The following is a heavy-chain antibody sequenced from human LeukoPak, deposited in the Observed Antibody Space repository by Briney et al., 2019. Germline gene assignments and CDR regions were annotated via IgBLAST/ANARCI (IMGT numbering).Heavy chain of an antibody. J-gene: IGHJ4*02. CDR3: AREDDHNTNDC. Sequence: GGSLRLSCVTSGFTFRGYWMSWFRQAPGKGLEWVSNIQPDGSGAFYVDAMRGRFTISRDNAQNSLYLQINSLRAEDTAVYYCAREDDHNTNDCWGQGTLVTVSS. CDR1: GFTFRGYW. D-gene: IGHD5-24*01. CDR2: IQPDGSGA. V-gene: IGHV3-7*01.